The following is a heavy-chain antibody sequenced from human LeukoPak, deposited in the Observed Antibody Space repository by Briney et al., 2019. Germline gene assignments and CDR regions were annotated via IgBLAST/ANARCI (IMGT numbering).Heavy chain of an antibody. V-gene: IGHV4-34*01. D-gene: IGHD6-19*01. J-gene: IGHJ4*02. CDR3: ARATHSIAVAGDDY. Sequence: SETLSLTCAVYGGSYSGYYWSWIRHPPGKGLEWIGEINHSGSTNYNPSLKSRVTISVDTSKNQFSLKLSSVTAADTAVYYCARATHSIAVAGDDYWGQGTLVTVSS. CDR1: GGSYSGYY. CDR2: INHSGST.